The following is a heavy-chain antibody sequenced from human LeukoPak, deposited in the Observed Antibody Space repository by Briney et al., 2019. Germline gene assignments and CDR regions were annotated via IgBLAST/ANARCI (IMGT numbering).Heavy chain of an antibody. D-gene: IGHD1-26*01. V-gene: IGHV4-61*02. CDR1: GGSISSGSYY. CDR2: IYTSGST. Sequence: PSQTLSLTCTVSGGSISSGSYYWSWIRQPAGKGLEWIGRIYTSGSTNYNPSLKSRVTISVDTSKNQFSPKLSSVTAADTAVYYCATNFRIVGANNAFDIGGQGTMATVSS. CDR3: ATNFRIVGANNAFDI. J-gene: IGHJ3*02.